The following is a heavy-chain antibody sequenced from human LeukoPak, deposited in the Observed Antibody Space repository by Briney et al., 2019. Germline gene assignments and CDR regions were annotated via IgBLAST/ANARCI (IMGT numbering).Heavy chain of an antibody. CDR3: ARGVQSEP. V-gene: IGHV3-53*04. CDR2: IYSGGDA. CDR1: GFTVSNNY. Sequence: GGSLRLSCAASGFTVSNNYMSWVRQAPGKGLEWVSVIYSGGDAYYADSVKGRFTISRHNSKNTLYLQMNSLRVEDTAVYYCARGVQSEPWGQGTLVTVSS. J-gene: IGHJ5*02.